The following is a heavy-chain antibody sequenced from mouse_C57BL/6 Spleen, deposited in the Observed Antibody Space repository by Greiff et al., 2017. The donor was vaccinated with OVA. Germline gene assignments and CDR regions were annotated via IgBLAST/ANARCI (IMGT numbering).Heavy chain of an antibody. CDR2: ISSGSSTI. D-gene: IGHD1-1*01. CDR1: GFTFSDYG. V-gene: IGHV5-17*01. Sequence: EVMLVESGGGLVKPGGSLKLSCAASGFTFSDYGMHWVRQAPEKGLEWVAYISSGSSTIYYADTVKGRFTISRDNAKNTLFLQMTSLRSEDTAMYYCARQVDYYGSSYVGFAYWGQGTLVTVSA. CDR3: ARQVDYYGSSYVGFAY. J-gene: IGHJ3*01.